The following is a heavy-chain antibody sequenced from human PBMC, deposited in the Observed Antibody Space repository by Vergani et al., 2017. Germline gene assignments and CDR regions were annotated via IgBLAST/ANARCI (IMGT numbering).Heavy chain of an antibody. CDR1: GGSISSSSYY. CDR2: IYYSGST. CDR3: ARQQYCSSTSCSTYYYYYYGMDV. J-gene: IGHJ6*02. V-gene: IGHV4-39*01. D-gene: IGHD2-2*01. Sequence: QLQLQESGPGLVKPSETLSLTCTVSGGSISSSSYYWGWIRQPPGKGLEWIGSIYYSGSTYYNPSLKSRVTISVDTSKNQFSLKRSSVTAADTAVYYCARQQYCSSTSCSTYYYYYYGMDVWGQGTTVTVSS.